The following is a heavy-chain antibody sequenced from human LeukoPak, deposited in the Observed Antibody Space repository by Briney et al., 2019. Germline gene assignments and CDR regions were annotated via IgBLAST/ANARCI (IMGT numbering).Heavy chain of an antibody. CDR3: AKSDYSSGWAPDF. CDR1: GFTFSSYG. J-gene: IGHJ4*02. Sequence: GGSLRLSCAASGFTFSSYGMSWVRQAPGKGLEWVSAISGSGGSTYYADSVKGRFTISRDNSKNTLYLQMSSLRAEDTAVYYCAKSDYSSGWAPDFGGQGSLVTVSS. CDR2: ISGSGGST. V-gene: IGHV3-23*01. D-gene: IGHD6-19*01.